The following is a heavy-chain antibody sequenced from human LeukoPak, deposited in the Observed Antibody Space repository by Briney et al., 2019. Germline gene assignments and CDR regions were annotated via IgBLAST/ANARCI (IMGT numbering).Heavy chain of an antibody. D-gene: IGHD3-3*01. J-gene: IGHJ4*02. Sequence: GGSLSLSCAASGFTFDDYGMSWVRHAPGKGLEWVSGINWNGGSTGYADSVKGRFTISRDNAKNSLYLQMNSLRAEDTALYYCARDLGQFLEWLSKPSYFDYWGQGTLVTVSS. V-gene: IGHV3-20*04. CDR3: ARDLGQFLEWLSKPSYFDY. CDR1: GFTFDDYG. CDR2: INWNGGST.